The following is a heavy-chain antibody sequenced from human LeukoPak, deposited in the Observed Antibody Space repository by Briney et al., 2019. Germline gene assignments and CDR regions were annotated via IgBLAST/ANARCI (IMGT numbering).Heavy chain of an antibody. CDR3: AGMIWSGDQLCF. CDR2: IYYGRSA. D-gene: IGHD3-10*01. J-gene: IGHJ3*01. V-gene: IGHV4-39*01. CDR1: GGSISSQTYY. Sequence: PSETLSLTCTVSGGSISSQTYYWTWIRQPPGKGLEWIGSIYYGRSASYNPSLKNRVTISVDTSKDQLSLKMNSVTAADTAIYYCAGMIWSGDQLCFWGQGTMVTVSS.